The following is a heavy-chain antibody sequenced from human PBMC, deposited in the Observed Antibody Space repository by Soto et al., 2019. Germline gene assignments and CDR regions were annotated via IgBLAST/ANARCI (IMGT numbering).Heavy chain of an antibody. CDR3: ARGPGRVTGTTPDY. Sequence: EVQLVESGGGLVQPGGSLRLSCAASGFTFSSYWMHWVRQAPGRGLVWVSHISSDGSSTSYADSVKGRFTISRDNAKNTLYLQMNSLRVEDTAVYYCARGPGRVTGTTPDYWGQGTLVTVSS. CDR2: ISSDGSST. CDR1: GFTFSSYW. V-gene: IGHV3-74*01. J-gene: IGHJ4*02. D-gene: IGHD1-7*01.